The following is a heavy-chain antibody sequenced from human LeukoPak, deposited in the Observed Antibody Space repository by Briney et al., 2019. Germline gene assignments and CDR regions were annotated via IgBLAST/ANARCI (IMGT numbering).Heavy chain of an antibody. D-gene: IGHD3-3*01. CDR2: ISAYNGNT. V-gene: IGHV1-18*01. CDR3: ARAEESYYDFWSGYYRQGVYHWFDP. Sequence: GASVKVSCKASGYTFTSYGISWVRQAPGQGLEWMGWISAYNGNTNYAQKLQGRVTMTTDTSTSTAYMELRSLRSDDTAVYYCARAEESYYDFWSGYYRQGVYHWFDPWGQGTLVTVSS. CDR1: GYTFTSYG. J-gene: IGHJ5*02.